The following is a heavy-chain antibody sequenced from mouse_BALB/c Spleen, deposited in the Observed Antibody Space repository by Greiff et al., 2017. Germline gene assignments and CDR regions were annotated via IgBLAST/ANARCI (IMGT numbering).Heavy chain of an antibody. CDR1: GFNIKDYY. J-gene: IGHJ2*01. Sequence: EVQLQQSGAELVRSGASVKLSCTASGFNIKDYYMHWVKQRPEQGLEWIGWIDPENGDTEYAPKFQGKATMTADTSSNTAYLQLSSLTSEDTAVYYCNARYFDYWGQGTTLTVSS. CDR2: IDPENGDT. CDR3: NARYFDY. V-gene: IGHV14-4*02.